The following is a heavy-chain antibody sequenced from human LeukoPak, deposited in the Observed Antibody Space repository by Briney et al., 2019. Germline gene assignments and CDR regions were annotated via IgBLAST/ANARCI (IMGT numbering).Heavy chain of an antibody. Sequence: SGESLRPSCAASGFTFSSYSMNWVRQAPGKGLEWVSSISSSSSYIYYADSVKGRFTISRDNAKNSLYLQMNSLRAEDTAVYYCARGYSLAAGTSDYWGQGTLVTVSS. CDR1: GFTFSSYS. CDR2: ISSSSSYI. V-gene: IGHV3-21*01. J-gene: IGHJ4*02. CDR3: ARGYSLAAGTSDY. D-gene: IGHD6-13*01.